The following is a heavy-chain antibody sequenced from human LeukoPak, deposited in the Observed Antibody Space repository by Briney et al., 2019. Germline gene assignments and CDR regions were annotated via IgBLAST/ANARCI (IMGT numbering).Heavy chain of an antibody. J-gene: IGHJ6*02. CDR2: ISSSSSYI. CDR3: ARGTFDYYGMDV. V-gene: IGHV3-21*01. Sequence: GGSLRLSCAASGFTFSSYAMSWVRQAPGKGLEWVSSISSSSSYIYYADSVKGRFTISRDNAKNSLYLQMNSLRAEDTAVYYCARGTFDYYGMDVWGQGTTVTVSS. D-gene: IGHD3-16*01. CDR1: GFTFSSYA.